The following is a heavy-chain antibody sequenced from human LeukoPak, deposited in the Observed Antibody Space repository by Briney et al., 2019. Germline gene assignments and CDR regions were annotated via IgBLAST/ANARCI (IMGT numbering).Heavy chain of an antibody. J-gene: IGHJ4*02. CDR2: ISSSSSTI. V-gene: IGHV3-48*01. CDR1: GFTFSSYS. D-gene: IGHD3-22*01. CDR3: ARDPGPGYYDSSGYSVSDY. Sequence: GGSLRLSCPASGFTFSSYSMNWVRQAPGKGLEWVSYISSSSSTIYYADSVKGRFTISRDNAKNSLYLQMNSLRAEDTAVYYCARDPGPGYYDSSGYSVSDYWGQGTLVTVSS.